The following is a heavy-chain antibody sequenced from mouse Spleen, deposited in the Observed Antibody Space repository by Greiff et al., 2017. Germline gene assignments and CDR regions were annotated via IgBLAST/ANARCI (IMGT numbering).Heavy chain of an antibody. CDR3: ARKGAYYGKRRDYYAMDY. J-gene: IGHJ4*01. CDR1: GYAFTNYL. V-gene: IGHV1-54*01. D-gene: IGHD2-10*01. Sequence: QVQLQQSGAELVRPGTSVKVSCKASGYAFTNYLIDWVKQRPGQGLEWIGVINPGSGGTNYNEKFKGKATLTADKSSSTAYMQLSSLTSEDSAVYFCARKGAYYGKRRDYYAMDYWGQGTSVTVSS. CDR2: INPGSGGT.